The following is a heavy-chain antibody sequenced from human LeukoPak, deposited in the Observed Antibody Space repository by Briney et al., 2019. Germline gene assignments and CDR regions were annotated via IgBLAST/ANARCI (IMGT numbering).Heavy chain of an antibody. V-gene: IGHV3-48*03. CDR1: GFTFSSYE. D-gene: IGHD6-13*01. Sequence: GGSLRLSCAASGFTFSSYEMNWVRQAPGKGLEWVSYISSSGSTIYYADSVKGRFTISRDNAKNSLYLQMNSLRAEDTALYYCARAAAVSGAFRDNWFDPWGQGTLVTVSS. J-gene: IGHJ5*02. CDR2: ISSSGSTI. CDR3: ARAAAVSGAFRDNWFDP.